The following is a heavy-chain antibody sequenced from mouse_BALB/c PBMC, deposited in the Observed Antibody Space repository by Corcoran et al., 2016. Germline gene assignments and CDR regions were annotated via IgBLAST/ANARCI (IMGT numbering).Heavy chain of an antibody. Sequence: QIQLQQSGPELVKPGASVKISCKASGYTFTDYYINWVKQKPGQGLEWIGWIYPGSGNTKYHEKFKGKATLTVDTSSSTAYMQLSSLTSEDTAVYGCARWGNYDLDYWGQGTTLTVAS. CDR1: GYTFTDYY. V-gene: IGHV1-84*02. CDR2: IYPGSGNT. J-gene: IGHJ2*01. CDR3: ARWGNYDLDY. D-gene: IGHD2-1*01.